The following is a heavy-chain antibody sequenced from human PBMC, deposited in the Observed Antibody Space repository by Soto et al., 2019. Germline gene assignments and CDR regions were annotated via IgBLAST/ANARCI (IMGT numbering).Heavy chain of an antibody. J-gene: IGHJ6*03. CDR2: IYYSGST. V-gene: IGHV4-59*01. Sequence: PSETLSLTCTVSGGSISSYYWSWIRQPPGKGLEWIGYIYYSGSTNYNPSLKSRVTISVDTSKNQFSLKLSSVTAADTAVYYFARERRTTGSERRGRNYYYMDVWGKGTTVTVS. D-gene: IGHD1-1*01. CDR3: ARERRTTGSERRGRNYYYMDV. CDR1: GGSISSYY.